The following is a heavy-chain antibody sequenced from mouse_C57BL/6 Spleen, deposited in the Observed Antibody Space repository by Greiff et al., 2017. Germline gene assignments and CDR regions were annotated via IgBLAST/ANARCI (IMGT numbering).Heavy chain of an antibody. CDR3: TTKGITTVDFDY. CDR1: GFNITDYY. D-gene: IGHD1-1*01. Sequence: VHVKQSGAELVRPGASVKLSCTASGFNITDYYMHWVKQRPEQGLEWIGRIDPEDGDTEYAPKFQGKATMTADTSSNTAYLQLSSLTSEDTAVYYCTTKGITTVDFDYWGQGTTLTVSS. J-gene: IGHJ2*01. CDR2: IDPEDGDT. V-gene: IGHV14-1*01.